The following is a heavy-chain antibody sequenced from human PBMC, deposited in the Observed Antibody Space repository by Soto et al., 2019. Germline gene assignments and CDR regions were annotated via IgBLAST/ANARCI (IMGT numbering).Heavy chain of an antibody. Sequence: GGSLRLSCAASGFTFSSYAMSWVRQAPGKGLEWVSAISGSGGSTYYADSVKGLFTISRDNSKNTLYLQMNSLRAEDTAVYYCAKDPTFFGVEPEYFQHWGQGTLVTVSS. CDR1: GFTFSSYA. V-gene: IGHV3-23*01. CDR2: ISGSGGST. CDR3: AKDPTFFGVEPEYFQH. D-gene: IGHD3-3*01. J-gene: IGHJ1*01.